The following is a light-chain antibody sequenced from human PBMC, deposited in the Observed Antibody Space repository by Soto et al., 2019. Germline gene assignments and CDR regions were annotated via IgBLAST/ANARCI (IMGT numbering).Light chain of an antibody. J-gene: IGKJ5*01. CDR3: QQRNNWPIT. CDR1: QSVSSY. Sequence: EIALTQAPATLSLSPGERATLSCRASQSVSSYLAWYQQKPGRAPRLLIYDASNKATGIPVRFSGSGSGTDFTLTISSLEPEDFALYYCQQRNNWPITFGQGTRLEIK. V-gene: IGKV3-11*01. CDR2: DAS.